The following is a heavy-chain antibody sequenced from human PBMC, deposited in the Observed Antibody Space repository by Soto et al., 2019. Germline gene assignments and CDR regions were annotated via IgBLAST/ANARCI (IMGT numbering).Heavy chain of an antibody. V-gene: IGHV1-46*01. CDR2: INPSGGST. J-gene: IGHJ6*02. CDR3: AREKGYDYVWGSYAPYYYYGMDV. D-gene: IGHD3-16*01. CDR1: GYTFTSYY. Sequence: ASVKVSCKASGYTFTSYYMHWVRRAPGQGLEWMGIINPSGGSTSYAQKFQGRVTMTRDTSTGTVYMELSSLRSEDTAVYYCAREKGYDYVWGSYAPYYYYGMDVWGQGTTVTVSS.